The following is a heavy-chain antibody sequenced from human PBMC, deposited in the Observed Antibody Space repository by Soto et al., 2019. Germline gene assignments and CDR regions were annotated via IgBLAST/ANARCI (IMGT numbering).Heavy chain of an antibody. CDR1: GGTFSTYT. J-gene: IGHJ5*02. Sequence: QVQLVQSGAEVKKPGSSVKVSCKSSGGTFSTYTLAWVRQAPGQGLEWVGGIIPIFGTANYPQKFKGRVTITADESTSTAYMELSSPRSADTAVYYCARSQDSSGYWNSCFDPWGQGTLVTVSS. CDR3: ARSQDSSGYWNSCFDP. D-gene: IGHD3-22*01. CDR2: IIPIFGTA. V-gene: IGHV1-69*01.